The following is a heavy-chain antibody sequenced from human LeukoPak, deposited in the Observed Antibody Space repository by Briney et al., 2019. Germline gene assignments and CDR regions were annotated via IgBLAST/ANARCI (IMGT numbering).Heavy chain of an antibody. J-gene: IGHJ4*02. D-gene: IGHD3-22*01. Sequence: GGSLRLSCAASGFTFSDYYMSWIRQAPGKGLEWVSYISSSGSTIYYADSVKDRFTISRDNAKNSLYLQMNSLRAEDTAVYYCARDRVTGYYDSSGYLFFWGQGTLVTVSS. CDR3: ARDRVTGYYDSSGYLFF. CDR2: ISSSGSTI. V-gene: IGHV3-11*01. CDR1: GFTFSDYY.